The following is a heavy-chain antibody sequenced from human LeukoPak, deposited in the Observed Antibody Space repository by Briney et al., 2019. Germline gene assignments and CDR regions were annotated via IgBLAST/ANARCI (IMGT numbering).Heavy chain of an antibody. J-gene: IGHJ4*02. CDR1: SYTFTSYG. CDR2: ISAYNGNT. V-gene: IGHV1-18*01. CDR3: ARDRYCSGGSCYSTGDH. Sequence: ASVKVSCKASSYTFTSYGISWVRQAPGQGLEWMGWISAYNGNTNYVQKLQGRVTMTTDTSTSTAYMELRSLRSDDTAVYYCARDRYCSGGSCYSTGDHWGQGTLVTVSS. D-gene: IGHD2-15*01.